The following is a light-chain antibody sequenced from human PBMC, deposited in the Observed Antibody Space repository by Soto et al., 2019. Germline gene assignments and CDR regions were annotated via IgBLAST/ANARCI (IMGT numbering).Light chain of an antibody. CDR3: QQYNKWPLIT. CDR1: QSVSSN. CDR2: GAS. Sequence: EIVMTQSPATLSVSPGERATLSCRASQSVSSNLAWYQQKPGQAPRLLIHGASTRATGIPVRFSGSGSGTEFTLTISSLQSEDFAVYYCQQYNKWPLITFGQGTRLEIK. J-gene: IGKJ5*01. V-gene: IGKV3-15*01.